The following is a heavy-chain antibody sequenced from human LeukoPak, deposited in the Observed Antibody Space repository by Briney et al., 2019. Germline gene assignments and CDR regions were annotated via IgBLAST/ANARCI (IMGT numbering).Heavy chain of an antibody. CDR1: GYTFTGYY. CDR2: INPNSGGT. CDR3: ARGLFTTLGVLAIRTELLRRTKDTLLNV. J-gene: IGHJ6*01. V-gene: IGHV1-2*02. D-gene: IGHD3-3*01. Sequence: ASVKFTVGSSGYTFTGYYMHWERQAPGQGLELMRWINPNSGGTNYAQKFQGRVTMTRDTSISTAYMELRRARSDDTAVYYCARGLFTTLGVLAIRTELLRRTKDTLLNV.